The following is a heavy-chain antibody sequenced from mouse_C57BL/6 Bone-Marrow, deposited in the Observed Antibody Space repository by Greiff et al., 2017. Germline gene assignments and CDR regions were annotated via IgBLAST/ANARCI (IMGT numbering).Heavy chain of an antibody. CDR1: GFTFSSYT. J-gene: IGHJ3*01. D-gene: IGHD1-1*01. CDR3: ARHYYGRFAY. CDR2: ISGGGGNT. Sequence: EVKVVESGGGLVKPGGSLKLSCAASGFTFSSYTMSWVRQTPEKRLEWVATISGGGGNTYYPDNAKYTLYLQMSSLRSEDTALYYCARHYYGRFAYWGQGTLVTVSA. V-gene: IGHV5-9*01.